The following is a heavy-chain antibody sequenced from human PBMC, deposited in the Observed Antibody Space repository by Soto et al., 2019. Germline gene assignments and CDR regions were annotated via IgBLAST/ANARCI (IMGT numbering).Heavy chain of an antibody. Sequence: PGGSLRLSCAASGFSFSSYGMHWVRQAPGKGLEWVAMISYDGTDEYYADSVKGRFTISRDNSKNAVYLQMNSLRAEDTAVYYCARGANYYDSSGYPYWGQGT. V-gene: IGHV3-30*03. CDR3: ARGANYYDSSGYPY. CDR2: ISYDGTDE. J-gene: IGHJ4*02. D-gene: IGHD3-22*01. CDR1: GFSFSSYG.